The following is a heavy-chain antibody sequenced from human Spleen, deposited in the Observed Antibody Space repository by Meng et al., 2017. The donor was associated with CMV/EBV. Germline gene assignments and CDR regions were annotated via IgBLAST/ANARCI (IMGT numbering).Heavy chain of an antibody. Sequence: GGSLRLSCAASGLSVSNNYMNWVRQPPGKGLEWVSVIYSGGSTFYADSVKGRFSISRDDSKNTLYLDMNSLRAEDTAVYYCARATHIPHWFDSWGQGALVTVSS. CDR2: IYSGGST. D-gene: IGHD2-21*01. CDR3: ARATHIPHWFDS. V-gene: IGHV3-53*03. CDR1: GLSVSNNY. J-gene: IGHJ5*01.